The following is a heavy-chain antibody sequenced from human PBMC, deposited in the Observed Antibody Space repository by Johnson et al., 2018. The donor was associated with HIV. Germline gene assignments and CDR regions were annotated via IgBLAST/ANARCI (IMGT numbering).Heavy chain of an antibody. J-gene: IGHJ3*02. V-gene: IGHV3-66*01. CDR3: ARVITEGGTRWAFDI. D-gene: IGHD6-13*01. Sequence: VQLVESGGGLVQTGGYLRLSCAASGFTVSSNYMSWVRQAPGKGLEWVSVIYSGSSTYYADAGKGRFNISRDNSKNKLYLQMNRMRAEDTAVYYCARVITEGGTRWAFDIWGQGTIVTVSS. CDR1: GFTVSSNY. CDR2: IYSGSST.